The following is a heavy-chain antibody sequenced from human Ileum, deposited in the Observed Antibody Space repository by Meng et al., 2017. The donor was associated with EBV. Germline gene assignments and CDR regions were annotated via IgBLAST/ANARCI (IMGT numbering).Heavy chain of an antibody. CDR2: VNYNGDS. Sequence: AQLTQSGPGLVRPSDPLSLTCTVSGASVTSSGYYWSWLRQSPGKGLEWLGYVNYNGDSTYNPSLKSRVTIFIDTSKKQFYLNLTSATAADTAIYYCARDLRVGGAFDYWGQGTLVTVSS. D-gene: IGHD1-26*01. V-gene: IGHV4-61*08. CDR1: GASVTSSGYY. CDR3: ARDLRVGGAFDY. J-gene: IGHJ4*02.